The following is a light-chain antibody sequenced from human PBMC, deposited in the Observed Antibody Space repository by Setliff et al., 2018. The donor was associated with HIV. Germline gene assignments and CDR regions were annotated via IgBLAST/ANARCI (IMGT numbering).Light chain of an antibody. J-gene: IGLJ1*01. CDR2: EVT. V-gene: IGLV2-23*02. Sequence: QSALTQPASVSGSPGQSITISCTGTNSDVGAYNLVSWYQQHPGKGPKLLISEVTQRPSVVSDRFSASNSGNTASLTISGLQAEDEADYYCCSYARRSNSFYVFGTGTRPPS. CDR3: CSYARRSNSFYV. CDR1: NSDVGAYNL.